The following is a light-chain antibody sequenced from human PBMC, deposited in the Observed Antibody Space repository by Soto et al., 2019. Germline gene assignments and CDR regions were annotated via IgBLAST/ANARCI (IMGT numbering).Light chain of an antibody. CDR2: RNN. CDR1: SSNIETNY. CDR3: AAWDGHPNRLL. Sequence: QSALTQPPSASGTPGQRVTISCSGHSSNIETNYVYWYQQLPGTAPKLLIYRNNQRPSGVPDRFSASKSGTSASLAISGLRFGEGAQYYCAAWDGHPNRLLIGGGNK. J-gene: IGLJ2*01. V-gene: IGLV1-47*01.